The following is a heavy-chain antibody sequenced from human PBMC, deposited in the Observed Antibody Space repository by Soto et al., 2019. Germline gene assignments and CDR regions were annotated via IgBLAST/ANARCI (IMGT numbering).Heavy chain of an antibody. CDR3: ARAVLTMVRGVIRPYYYYGMDV. CDR1: GYTFTGYY. J-gene: IGHJ6*02. D-gene: IGHD3-10*01. Sequence: ASVKVSCKASGYTFTGYYMHWVRQAPGQGLEWMGWINPNSGGTNYAQKFQGWVTMTRDTSISTAYMELSRLRSDDTAVYYCARAVLTMVRGVIRPYYYYGMDVWGQGTTVTVSS. CDR2: INPNSGGT. V-gene: IGHV1-2*04.